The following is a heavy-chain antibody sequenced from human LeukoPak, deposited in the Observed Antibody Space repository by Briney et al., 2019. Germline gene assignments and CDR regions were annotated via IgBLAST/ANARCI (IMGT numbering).Heavy chain of an antibody. V-gene: IGHV3-21*01. J-gene: IGHJ3*02. Sequence: GGSLRLSCAASGFTFSSYGMHWVRQAPGKGLEWVSSISSSSNHIYYADSMKGRFTISRGNAKNSLFLQMNTLRAEDTAVYYCAREDASAFDIWGQGTMVSVSS. CDR3: AREDASAFDI. CDR1: GFTFSSYG. CDR2: ISSSSNHI.